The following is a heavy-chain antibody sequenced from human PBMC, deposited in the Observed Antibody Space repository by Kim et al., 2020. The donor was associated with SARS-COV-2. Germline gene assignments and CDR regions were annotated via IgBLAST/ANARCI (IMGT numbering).Heavy chain of an antibody. D-gene: IGHD3-10*01. CDR1: GYTFTGYY. CDR2: INPNSGGT. J-gene: IGHJ3*02. V-gene: IGHV1-2*06. Sequence: ASVKVSCKASGYTFTGYYMHWVRQAPGQGLEWMGRINPNSGGTNYAQKFQGRVTMTRDTSISTAYMELSRLRSDDTAVYYCARSVDYGSGMGNAFDIWGQGTMVTVSS. CDR3: ARSVDYGSGMGNAFDI.